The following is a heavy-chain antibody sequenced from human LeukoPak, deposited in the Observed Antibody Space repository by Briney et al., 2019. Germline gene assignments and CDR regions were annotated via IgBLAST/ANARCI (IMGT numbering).Heavy chain of an antibody. CDR3: ARGRITIFGVVIKPLDY. V-gene: IGHV4-34*01. D-gene: IGHD3-3*01. CDR2: INHSGST. Sequence: SETLSLTCAVYGGSFSGYYWSWIRQPPGKGLERIGEINHSGSTNYNPSLKSRVTISVDTSKNQFSLKLSSVTAADTAVYYCARGRITIFGVVIKPLDYWGQGTLVTVSS. CDR1: GGSFSGYY. J-gene: IGHJ4*02.